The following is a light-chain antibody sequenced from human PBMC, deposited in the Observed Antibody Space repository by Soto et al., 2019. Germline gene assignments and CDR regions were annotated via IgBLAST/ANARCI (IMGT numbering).Light chain of an antibody. CDR1: QSVSIN. J-gene: IGKJ4*01. CDR2: GAS. V-gene: IGKV3-15*01. Sequence: EIVMAQSPATLSVSPGERATLSCRASQSVSINLAWYQQKPGQPPRLLIYGASTRVTAVPARFSGSGSGTEFTLTISSLQSEDFAVYYFLQYHKWVTFGGGTKV. CDR3: LQYHKWVT.